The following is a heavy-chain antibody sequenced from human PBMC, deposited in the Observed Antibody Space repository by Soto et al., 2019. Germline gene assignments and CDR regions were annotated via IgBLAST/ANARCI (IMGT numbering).Heavy chain of an antibody. D-gene: IGHD2-2*01. CDR2: ISAYNGNT. J-gene: IGHJ6*02. CDR3: ARDGSTSYYYYYGMDV. V-gene: IGHV1-18*04. Sequence: ASVKVSCKASGYTFTSYGISWVRQAPGQGLERMGWISAYNGNTNYAQKLQGRVTMTTDTSTSTAYMELRSLRSDDTAVYYCARDGSTSYYYYYGMDVWGQGTTVTVSS. CDR1: GYTFTSYG.